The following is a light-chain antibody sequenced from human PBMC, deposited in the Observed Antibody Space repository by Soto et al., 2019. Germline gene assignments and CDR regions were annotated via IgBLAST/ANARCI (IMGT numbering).Light chain of an antibody. CDR1: SSDVGGHDY. Sequence: SVLTQPASVSGSPGQSITISCNGTSSDVGGHDYVSWYQQHPGKAPKLTIFEVSNRPSGVSNRFSGSKSCNTASLTISGLQAEDEADYYCSSYTDSNSFYVFGSGTKVTVL. V-gene: IGLV2-14*01. CDR2: EVS. CDR3: SSYTDSNSFYV. J-gene: IGLJ1*01.